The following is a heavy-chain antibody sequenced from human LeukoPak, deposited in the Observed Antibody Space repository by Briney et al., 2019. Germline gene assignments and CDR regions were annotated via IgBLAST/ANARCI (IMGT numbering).Heavy chain of an antibody. CDR3: AHRPVVTDIQPPLMYFDY. Sequence: SGPTLVKPTQTLTLTCTFSGFSLSTSGVAVGWIRQPPGKALEWLALIYWDDDKRYSPSLKSRLTITKDTSKNQMVLTMTNMDPVDTATYYCAHRPVVTDIQPPLMYFDYWGQGTLVTVSS. CDR1: GFSLSTSGVA. D-gene: IGHD2-21*02. J-gene: IGHJ4*02. CDR2: IYWDDDK. V-gene: IGHV2-5*02.